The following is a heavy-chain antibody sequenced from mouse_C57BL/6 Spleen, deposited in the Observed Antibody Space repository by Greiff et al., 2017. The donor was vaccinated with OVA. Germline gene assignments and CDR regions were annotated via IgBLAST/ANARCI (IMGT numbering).Heavy chain of an antibody. CDR3: ARGRYGGAMDY. D-gene: IGHD2-10*02. CDR1: GYTFTDYY. Sequence: EVQLQQSGPELVKPGASVKISCKASGYTFTDYYMNWVKQSHGKSLEWIGDINPNNGGTSYNQKFKGKATLTVDKSSSTAYMELRSLTSEDSAVYYCARGRYGGAMDYWGQGTSVTVSS. CDR2: INPNNGGT. V-gene: IGHV1-26*01. J-gene: IGHJ4*01.